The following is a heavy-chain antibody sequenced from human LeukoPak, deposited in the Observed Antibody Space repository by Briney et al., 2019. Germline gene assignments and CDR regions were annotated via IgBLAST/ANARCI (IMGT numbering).Heavy chain of an antibody. J-gene: IGHJ4*02. CDR1: GFTVTTNY. V-gene: IGHV3-53*04. D-gene: IGHD2-15*01. CDR2: IYSGGST. CDR3: ARAGYCSGGSCYGSDY. Sequence: GGSLRLSCAASGFTVTTNYMSWVRQAPGKGLEWVSVIYSGGSTYYADSVKSRFTISRHNSKNTLYLQMDSLRDEDTAVYYCARAGYCSGGSCYGSDYWGQGTLVSVSS.